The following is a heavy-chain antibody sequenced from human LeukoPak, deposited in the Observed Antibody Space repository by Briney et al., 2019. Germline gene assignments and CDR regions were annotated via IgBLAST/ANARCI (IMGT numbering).Heavy chain of an antibody. CDR3: ARGDGYKWDY. J-gene: IGHJ4*02. Sequence: PGGSLRLSCAASGFTFSSYSMNWVRQAPGKGLEWVSSISSSSSYIYYADSVKGRLTISRDNARNSLYLQMNSLRAEDTAVYYCARGDGYKWDYWGQGTLVTVSS. CDR2: ISSSSSYI. CDR1: GFTFSSYS. V-gene: IGHV3-21*01. D-gene: IGHD5-24*01.